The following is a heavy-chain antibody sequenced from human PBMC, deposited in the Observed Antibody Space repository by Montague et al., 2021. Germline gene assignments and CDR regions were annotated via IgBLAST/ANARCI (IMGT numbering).Heavy chain of an antibody. J-gene: IGHJ4*02. CDR2: INGNSINI. CDR3: VKDTRYSYPDF. V-gene: IGHV3-9*01. D-gene: IGHD3-16*01. CDR1: GFIFNNYV. Sequence: SLRLSCAASGFIFNNYVMNWVRQAPGKGLEWVSGINGNSINIDYADSVKGRFTISRDNAKNSLYLQMNSLRAEDTAFYYCVKDTRYSYPDFWGQGILVTVSS.